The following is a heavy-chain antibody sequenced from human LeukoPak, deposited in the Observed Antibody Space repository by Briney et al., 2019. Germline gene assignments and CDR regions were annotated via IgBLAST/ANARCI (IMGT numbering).Heavy chain of an antibody. CDR3: ARDPLGYCSSTSCPGGYYYYYGMDV. CDR2: ISADNGNT. Sequence: ASVKVSCKASGYTFTSYGIYWVRQAPGQGLEGMGWISADNGNTNYAQKLQGRVTITADESTSTAYMELSSLRSEDTAVYYCARDPLGYCSSTSCPGGYYYYYGMDVWGQGTTVTVSS. D-gene: IGHD2-2*01. CDR1: GYTFTSYG. V-gene: IGHV1-18*01. J-gene: IGHJ6*02.